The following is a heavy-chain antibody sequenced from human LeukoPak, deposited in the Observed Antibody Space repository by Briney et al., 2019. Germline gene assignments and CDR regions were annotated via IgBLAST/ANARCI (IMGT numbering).Heavy chain of an antibody. V-gene: IGHV3-33*01. CDR1: GFTFSSYG. J-gene: IGHJ3*02. CDR2: IWYGGSNK. CDR3: ARDQYCSSTSCYDRAFDI. Sequence: GGSLRLSCAASGFTFSSYGMHWVRQAPGKGLERVAVIWYGGSNKYYADSVKGRFTISRDNSKNTLYLQMNSLRAKDTAVCYCARDQYCSSTSCYDRAFDIWGQGTMVTVSS. D-gene: IGHD2-2*01.